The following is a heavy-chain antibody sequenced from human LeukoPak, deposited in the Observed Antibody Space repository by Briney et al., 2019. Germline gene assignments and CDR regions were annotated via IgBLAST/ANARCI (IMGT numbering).Heavy chain of an antibody. D-gene: IGHD3-22*01. CDR3: ARVISGRIVALNWFDP. V-gene: IGHV1-69*05. CDR1: GGTFSSYA. Sequence: ASVKVSCKASGGTFSSYAISWVRQAPGQGLEWVGGIIPIFGTANYAQKFQGRVTITTDESTSTAYMELSSLSSEDTAVCYCARVISGRIVALNWFDPWRQGTLVTVSS. J-gene: IGHJ5*02. CDR2: IIPIFGTA.